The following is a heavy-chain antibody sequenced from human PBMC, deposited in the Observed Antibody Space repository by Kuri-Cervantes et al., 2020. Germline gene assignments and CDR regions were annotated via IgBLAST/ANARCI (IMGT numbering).Heavy chain of an antibody. J-gene: IGHJ3*02. V-gene: IGHV3-30*03. D-gene: IGHD3-10*01. CDR3: AREYFIRAEDAFDT. CDR2: ISYDGSKK. CDR1: GFIFSSYG. Sequence: GESLKISCAVSGFIFSSYGVHWVRQAPGKGLEWVALISYDGSKKYYADSVKGRCTISRDNSKNTLYLQMNSLRAEDTAVYYCAREYFIRAEDAFDTWGQGTMVTVSS.